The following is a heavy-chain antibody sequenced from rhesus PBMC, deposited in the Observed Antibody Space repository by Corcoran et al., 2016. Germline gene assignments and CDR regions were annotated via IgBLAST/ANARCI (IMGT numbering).Heavy chain of an antibody. CDR1: GGSISSSNW. J-gene: IGHJ4*01. Sequence: QVQLQESGPAVVKPSETLSLTCAVSGGSISSSNWWSWIRQSPGKGLEWIGGIYGSGGSTEYNPSLKSPVTISKDTSKHQFSLVLSSVTAADTAVYYCARVGNSGSYYYGSVFDYWGQGVLVTVSS. CDR2: IYGSGGST. V-gene: IGHV4-93*01. CDR3: ARVGNSGSYYYGSVFDY. D-gene: IGHD3-16*01.